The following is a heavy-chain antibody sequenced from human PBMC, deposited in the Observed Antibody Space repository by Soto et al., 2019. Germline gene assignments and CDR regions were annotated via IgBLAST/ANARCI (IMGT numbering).Heavy chain of an antibody. D-gene: IGHD3-10*01. V-gene: IGHV3-21*01. CDR1: GFTFSSYS. J-gene: IGHJ6*02. CDR2: IISSCSYI. Sequence: PGGSLRLSCAASGFTFSSYSMNWVRQSPGKRLEWVSSIISSCSYIYYADSEKGRFAISRDNAKNSLYLQMNSLRAEDTPVYYCARGLVRGVGSYGMDVWGQGTTVTVSS. CDR3: ARGLVRGVGSYGMDV.